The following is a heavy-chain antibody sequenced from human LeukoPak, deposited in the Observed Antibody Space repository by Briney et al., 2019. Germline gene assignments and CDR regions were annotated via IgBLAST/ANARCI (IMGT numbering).Heavy chain of an antibody. CDR1: GFTFSSYS. V-gene: IGHV3-48*01. Sequence: GGSLRLSCAASGFTFSSYSMNWVRQAPGKGLEWVSYISSSSSTIYYADSVKGRFTISRDNAKNSLYLQMNSLRAEDTAVYYCARDNGDYFIYYYYYYMDVWGKGTTVTVSS. J-gene: IGHJ6*03. D-gene: IGHD4-17*01. CDR2: ISSSSSTI. CDR3: ARDNGDYFIYYYYYYMDV.